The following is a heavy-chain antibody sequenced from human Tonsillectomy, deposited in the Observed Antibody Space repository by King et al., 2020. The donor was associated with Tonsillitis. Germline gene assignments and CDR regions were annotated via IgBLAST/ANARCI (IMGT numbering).Heavy chain of an antibody. CDR1: GGSISSYY. CDR3: ARHSHLYDSSGYYYEVYYFDY. CDR2: IYYSGST. J-gene: IGHJ4*02. Sequence: QLQESGPGLVKPSETLSLTCTVSGGSISSYYWSWIRQPPGKGLEWIGYIYYSGSTNYNPSLKSRVTISVDTSKNQFSLKLSSVTAADTAVFYCARHSHLYDSSGYYYEVYYFDYWGQGTLVTVSS. D-gene: IGHD3-22*01. V-gene: IGHV4-59*08.